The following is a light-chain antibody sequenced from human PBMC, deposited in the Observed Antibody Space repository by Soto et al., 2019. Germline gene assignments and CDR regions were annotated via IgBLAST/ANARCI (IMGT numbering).Light chain of an antibody. Sequence: QSVLTQPASGSGSPGQSIGISCNGKSSDVGAYNYVSWYQQHPGKAPKLMIYDVSNRPSGVSNRFSGSKSGNTASLTISGLQAEDEADYYCSSYTSTTTYVFGHGTKVTVL. V-gene: IGLV2-14*01. CDR2: DVS. CDR1: SSDVGAYNY. CDR3: SSYTSTTTYV. J-gene: IGLJ1*01.